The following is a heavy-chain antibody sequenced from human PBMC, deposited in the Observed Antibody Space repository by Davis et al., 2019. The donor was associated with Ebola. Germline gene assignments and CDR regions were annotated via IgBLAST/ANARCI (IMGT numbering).Heavy chain of an antibody. Sequence: ASVKVSCKASGYTFTSYYMHWVRQAPGQGLEWMGIINPSGGSTSYAQKFQGRVTMTRDTSTSTVYMELSSLRSEDTAVYYCARVGYCTNGVCPMVISAFDYWGQGTLVTVSS. CDR3: ARVGYCTNGVCPMVISAFDY. CDR1: GYTFTSYY. CDR2: INPSGGST. V-gene: IGHV1-46*01. J-gene: IGHJ4*02. D-gene: IGHD2-8*01.